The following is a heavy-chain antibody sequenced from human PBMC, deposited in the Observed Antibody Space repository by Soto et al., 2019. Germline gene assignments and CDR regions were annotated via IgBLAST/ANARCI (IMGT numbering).Heavy chain of an antibody. D-gene: IGHD2-8*01. J-gene: IGHJ6*02. CDR2: IYYSGST. V-gene: IGHV4-31*03. CDR1: GGSISSGGYY. CDR3: ARDPGYAGPPTSYGMDV. Sequence: QVQLQESGPGLVKPSQTLSLTCTVSGGSISSGGYYWSWIRQHPGKGLEWIGYIYYSGSTYYNPSLKSRVTISVDTSKNQFSLKLSSVTAADTAVYYCARDPGYAGPPTSYGMDVWGQGTTVTVSS.